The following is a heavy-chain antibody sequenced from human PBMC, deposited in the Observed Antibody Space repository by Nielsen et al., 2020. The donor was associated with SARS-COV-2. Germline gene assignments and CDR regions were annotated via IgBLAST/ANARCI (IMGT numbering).Heavy chain of an antibody. V-gene: IGHV3-23*01. CDR3: AKDRGGLLWFGELLYYFDY. D-gene: IGHD3-10*01. Sequence: GESLKISCAASGFTFNIYAMAWVRRAPGRGLEWVSGTSASGASTYYADSVKGRFSISRDNSRNTLYLQMNSLRAEDTAVYYCAKDRGGLLWFGELLYYFDYWGQGTLVTVSS. CDR1: GFTFNIYA. CDR2: TSASGAST. J-gene: IGHJ4*02.